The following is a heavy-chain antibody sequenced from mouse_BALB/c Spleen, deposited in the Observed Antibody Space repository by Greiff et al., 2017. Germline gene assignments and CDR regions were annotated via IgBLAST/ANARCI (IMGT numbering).Heavy chain of an antibody. CDR1: GFSLTSYD. Sequence: QVHVKQSGPGLVAPSQSLSITCTVSGFSLTSYDISWIRQPPGKGLEWLGVIWTGGGTNYNSAFMSRLSISKDNSKSQVFLKMNSLQTDDTAIYYCVRDASYYYGSSPYWYFDVWGAGTTVTVSS. D-gene: IGHD1-1*01. V-gene: IGHV2-9-2*01. CDR3: VRDASYYYGSSPYWYFDV. J-gene: IGHJ1*01. CDR2: IWTGGGT.